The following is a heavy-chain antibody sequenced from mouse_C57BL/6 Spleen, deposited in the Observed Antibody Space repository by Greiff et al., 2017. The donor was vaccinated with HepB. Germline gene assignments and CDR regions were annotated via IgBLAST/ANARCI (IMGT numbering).Heavy chain of an antibody. CDR3: ARGGYGY. D-gene: IGHD2-2*01. Sequence: QVQLKQPGAELEMPGASVKLSCKASGYTFTSYWMHWVKQRPGQGLEWIGEIDPSDSYTNYNQKFKGKSTLTVDKSSSTAYMQLSSLTSEDSAVYYCARGGYGYWGQGTTLTVSS. CDR1: GYTFTSYW. J-gene: IGHJ2*01. CDR2: IDPSDSYT. V-gene: IGHV1-69*01.